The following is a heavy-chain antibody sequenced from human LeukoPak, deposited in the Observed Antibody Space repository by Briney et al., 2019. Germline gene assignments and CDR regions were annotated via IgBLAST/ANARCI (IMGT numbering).Heavy chain of an antibody. CDR2: ISGSDSTI. Sequence: PGGSLRLSCAASGFTFSSYEMHWVRQPPGKGLEWVSYISGSDSTIYYADSVKGRFTISRDNAKNSLYLQMNSLRAEDTAVYYCARDYGGSSPFDYWGQGTLVTVSS. V-gene: IGHV3-48*03. J-gene: IGHJ4*02. CDR1: GFTFSSYE. D-gene: IGHD4-23*01. CDR3: ARDYGGSSPFDY.